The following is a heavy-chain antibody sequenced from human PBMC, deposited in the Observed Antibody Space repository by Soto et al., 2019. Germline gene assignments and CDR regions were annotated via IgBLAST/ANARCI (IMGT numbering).Heavy chain of an antibody. Sequence: PGGSLRLSCAASGFTFSSYSMNWVRQAPGKGLEWVSSISSSSSYIYYADSVKGRFTISRDNAKNSLYLQMNSLRAEDTAVYYCARDLPDGGDPFDYWGQGTLVTVSS. D-gene: IGHD2-21*02. J-gene: IGHJ4*02. V-gene: IGHV3-21*01. CDR2: ISSSSSYI. CDR3: ARDLPDGGDPFDY. CDR1: GFTFSSYS.